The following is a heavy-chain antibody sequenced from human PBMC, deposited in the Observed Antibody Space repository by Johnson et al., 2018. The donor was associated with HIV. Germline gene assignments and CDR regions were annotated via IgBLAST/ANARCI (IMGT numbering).Heavy chain of an antibody. J-gene: IGHJ3*02. CDR2: ISYDGSNK. CDR1: GFTFSSYA. V-gene: IGHV3-30-3*01. CDR3: ARTTYSSPGAFDI. Sequence: QMQLVESGGGVVQPGRSLSLPCAAPGFTFSSYAMYWVRQAPGKGLEWVAFISYDGSNKYYADSVKGRFTISRDNSKNTLYLQMNSLRAEDTAVYYCARTTYSSPGAFDIWGQGTMVTVSS. D-gene: IGHD6-19*01.